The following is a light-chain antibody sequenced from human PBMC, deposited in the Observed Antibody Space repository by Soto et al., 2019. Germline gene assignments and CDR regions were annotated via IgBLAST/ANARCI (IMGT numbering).Light chain of an antibody. CDR1: QSVSSY. CDR3: QQRFNWPRFT. CDR2: DAS. J-gene: IGKJ2*01. Sequence: EIVLTQSPATLSLSPGERATLSCRASQSVSSYLAWYQQKPGQAPRLLIYDASNRATGIPARFSGGGSGTDFPRTISILEPEDFAVYYCQQRFNWPRFTFGQGTKLEIK. V-gene: IGKV3-11*01.